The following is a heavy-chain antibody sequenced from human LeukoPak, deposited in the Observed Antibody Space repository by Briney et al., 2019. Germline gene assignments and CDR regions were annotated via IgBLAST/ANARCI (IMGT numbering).Heavy chain of an antibody. V-gene: IGHV3-53*01. D-gene: IGHD3-22*01. J-gene: IGHJ4*02. CDR1: GFAVSSNY. CDR2: IYSGGST. Sequence: PGGSLRLSCVASGFAVSSNYMSWVRQAPGKGLEWVSVIYSGGSTYYADSVKGRFTISRDNSKNTLYLQMNSLRAEDTAVYYCAREGDSSGYYAFGYWGQGTLVTASS. CDR3: AREGDSSGYYAFGY.